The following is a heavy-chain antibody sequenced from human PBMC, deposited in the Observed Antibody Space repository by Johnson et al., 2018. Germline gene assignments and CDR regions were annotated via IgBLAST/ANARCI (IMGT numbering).Heavy chain of an antibody. CDR2: IGTAGDT. CDR1: GFTFSSYD. Sequence: VQLVESGGGLVQPGGSLRLSCAASGFTFSSYDMHWVRQATGKGLEWVSAIGTAGDTYYPGSVKGRFTISRDNSKNSLYLQMNSLRAEDTAVYYCARALLDQNYYYYYMDVWGKGTTVTVSS. J-gene: IGHJ6*03. CDR3: ARALLDQNYYYYYMDV. D-gene: IGHD2-15*01. V-gene: IGHV3-13*01.